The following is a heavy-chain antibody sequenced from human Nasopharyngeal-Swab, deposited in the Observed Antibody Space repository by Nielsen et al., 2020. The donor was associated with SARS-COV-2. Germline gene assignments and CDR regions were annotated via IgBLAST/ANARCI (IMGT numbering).Heavy chain of an antibody. CDR2: ISAYNGNT. D-gene: IGHD1-26*01. CDR3: AREGGDYYYGMDV. Sequence: WVRQAPGQGLEWMGWISAYNGNTNYAQKLQGIVTMTTDTSTSTAYMELRSLRSDDTAVYYCAREGGDYYYGMDVWGQGTTVTVSS. J-gene: IGHJ6*02. V-gene: IGHV1-18*01.